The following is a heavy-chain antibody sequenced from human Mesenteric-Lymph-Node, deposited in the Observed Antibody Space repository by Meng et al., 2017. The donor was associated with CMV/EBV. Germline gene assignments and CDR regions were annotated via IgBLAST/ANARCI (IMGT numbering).Heavy chain of an antibody. J-gene: IGHJ5*02. CDR3: VKEKTASSATP. CDR2: VYYSGRP. Sequence: CPISGGSICNADYYWAWIRQPAGKGLEWIWNVYYSGRPFYKPSLKNRITIFVDSSKNGFSLTLSSVTGADTAVYYCVKEKTASSATPWGLGTLVTVSS. V-gene: IGHV4-39*02. D-gene: IGHD6-13*01. CDR1: GGSICNADYY.